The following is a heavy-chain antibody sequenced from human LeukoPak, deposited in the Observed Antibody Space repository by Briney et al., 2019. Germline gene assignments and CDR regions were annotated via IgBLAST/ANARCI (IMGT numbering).Heavy chain of an antibody. V-gene: IGHV3-21*01. D-gene: IGHD6-13*01. CDR3: ARLSPLLYSSSWADLDY. CDR2: ISSSSSYI. CDR1: GFTFSSYS. Sequence: GGSLRLSCAASGFTFSSYSMNWVRQAPGKGLEWVSSISSSSSYIYYADSVKGRFTISRDNFKNTLYLQMNSLRAEDTAVYYCARLSPLLYSSSWADLDYWGQGTLVTVSS. J-gene: IGHJ4*02.